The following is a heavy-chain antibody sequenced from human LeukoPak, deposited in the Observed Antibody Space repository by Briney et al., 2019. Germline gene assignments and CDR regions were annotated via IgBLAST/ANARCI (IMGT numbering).Heavy chain of an antibody. D-gene: IGHD6-19*01. Sequence: GGSLRLSCAASGFTFSNYGMHWVLQAPGKGLEWVAFIRFDESRTFYGDSVKGRFIISRDNSENTLFLHTHSLRPEDTAVYYCAKALVLTVAGTYYVDHWGQGTLVTVSS. V-gene: IGHV3-30*02. CDR3: AKALVLTVAGTYYVDH. CDR2: IRFDESRT. CDR1: GFTFSNYG. J-gene: IGHJ4*02.